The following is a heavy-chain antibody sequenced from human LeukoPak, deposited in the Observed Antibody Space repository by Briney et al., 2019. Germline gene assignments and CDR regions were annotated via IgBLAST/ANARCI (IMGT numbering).Heavy chain of an antibody. V-gene: IGHV3-74*01. Sequence: PGASLRLSCAVSGFTLSNYWMHWVRQAPGKGLVWVSRINSDGSSTSYADAVKGRFTISRDNAKNTLYLQMNSLRGDDTAVYYCARDLNTAMVIEYWGQGTLVTVSS. CDR3: ARDLNTAMVIEY. CDR2: INSDGSST. D-gene: IGHD5-18*01. CDR1: GFTLSNYW. J-gene: IGHJ4*02.